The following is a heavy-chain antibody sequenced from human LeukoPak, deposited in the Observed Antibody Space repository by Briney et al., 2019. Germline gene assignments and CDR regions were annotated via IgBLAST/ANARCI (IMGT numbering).Heavy chain of an antibody. D-gene: IGHD2-21*02. CDR3: AREPRQCGGDCYSLSDY. Sequence: GASLRLSCAASGFTFSSYAMTWVRQAPGKGLEWVSVITGSGGTTYYGDSVKGRFTISRDNSKNKLYLQMNSLRAEDTAVYYCAREPRQCGGDCYSLSDYWGQGTLVTVSS. CDR2: ITGSGGTT. V-gene: IGHV3-23*01. CDR1: GFTFSSYA. J-gene: IGHJ4*02.